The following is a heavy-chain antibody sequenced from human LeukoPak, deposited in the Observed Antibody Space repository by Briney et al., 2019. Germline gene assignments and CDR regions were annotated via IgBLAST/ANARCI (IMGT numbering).Heavy chain of an antibody. J-gene: IGHJ4*02. D-gene: IGHD3-16*01. CDR1: GGSISSGGYY. V-gene: IGHV4-31*03. CDR2: IYYTGIT. Sequence: PSQTLSLTCTVSGGSISSGGYYWSWIRQHPGKGLEWIGHIYYTGITSYNPSLKSRVTMSVDTSMNQVSLKVTSLTAADTAVYYCAASSGVTLGHFWGQGALVTVSS. CDR3: AASSGVTLGHF.